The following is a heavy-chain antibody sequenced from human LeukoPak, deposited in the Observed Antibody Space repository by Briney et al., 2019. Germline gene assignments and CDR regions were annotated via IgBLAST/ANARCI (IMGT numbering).Heavy chain of an antibody. CDR2: ISWNSGSI. Sequence: GRSLRLSCAASGFTFDDYAMHWVRQAPGKGLEWVSGISWNSGSIGYADSVKGRFTISRDNSKNTLYLQMNSLRAEDTAVYYCARQGQRRNPWYYFDYWGQGALVTVSS. J-gene: IGHJ4*02. CDR3: ARQGQRRNPWYYFDY. CDR1: GFTFDDYA. V-gene: IGHV3-9*01. D-gene: IGHD1-1*01.